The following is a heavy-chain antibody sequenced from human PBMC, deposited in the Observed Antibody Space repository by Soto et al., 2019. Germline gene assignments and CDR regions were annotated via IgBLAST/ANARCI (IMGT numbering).Heavy chain of an antibody. D-gene: IGHD6-13*01. J-gene: IGHJ4*02. V-gene: IGHV1-2*02. Sequence: ASVKVSCKASEYSFGDYYLHWLRQAPGQGLEWMGWINLNDGGTNYARKFQGRVTMTSDKSITTVYMELSSLRSDDTAVYYCVRDAPSQQSIFDSWGQGTLVTV. CDR2: INLNDGGT. CDR3: VRDAPSQQSIFDS. CDR1: EYSFGDYY.